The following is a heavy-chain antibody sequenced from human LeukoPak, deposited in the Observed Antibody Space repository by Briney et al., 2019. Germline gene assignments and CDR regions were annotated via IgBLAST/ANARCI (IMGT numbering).Heavy chain of an antibody. J-gene: IGHJ6*03. Sequence: GGSLRLSCAASGFIFSNYWMSWVRQAPGKGLEWVANIKQDGSEKYYVDSVKGRFTISRDNAKNSLYLQMNSLRAEDTAVYYCARDYLDYYGSGSYNYYYYYMDVWGKGTTVTVSS. CDR2: IKQDGSEK. V-gene: IGHV3-7*01. CDR3: ARDYLDYYGSGSYNYYYYYMDV. D-gene: IGHD3-10*01. CDR1: GFIFSNYW.